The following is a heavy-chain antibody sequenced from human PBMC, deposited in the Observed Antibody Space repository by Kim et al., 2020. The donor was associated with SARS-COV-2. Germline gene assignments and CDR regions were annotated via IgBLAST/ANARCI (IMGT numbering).Heavy chain of an antibody. V-gene: IGHV4-34*01. J-gene: IGHJ4*02. CDR1: GGSFSGYH. CDR3: ARGSPGF. CDR2: ISYSGST. Sequence: SETLSLTCAVYGGSFSGYHWTWIRQPPGKGLEWIGQISYSGSTKYNPSLKSRVTISIDTSKTQFSLKLNSLTAADTAVYYCARGSPGFWGQGTLVTVSS.